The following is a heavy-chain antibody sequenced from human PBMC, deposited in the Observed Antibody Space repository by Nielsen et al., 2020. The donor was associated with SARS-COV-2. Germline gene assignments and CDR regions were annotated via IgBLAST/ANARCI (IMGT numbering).Heavy chain of an antibody. Sequence: GESLKISCAASGFTFNSYAMSWVRQAPGKGLEWVSSISASGSNTYYTNYADSVKGRFTISRDNSKSTLYLQMNSLRVEDTAVYYCVKWVQLDLGYYYHGMDVWGQGTTVTVSS. V-gene: IGHV3-23*01. D-gene: IGHD6-6*01. CDR3: VKWVQLDLGYYYHGMDV. CDR1: GFTFNSYA. CDR2: ISASGSNT. J-gene: IGHJ6*02.